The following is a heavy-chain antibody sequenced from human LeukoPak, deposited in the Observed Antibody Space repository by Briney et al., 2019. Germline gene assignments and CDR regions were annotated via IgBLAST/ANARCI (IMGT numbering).Heavy chain of an antibody. Sequence: GGSLRLSCAASGFTFSSYAMSWVRQAPGKGLEWVSAISGSGGSTYYADSVKGRFTISRANSKNTLYLQMNSLRAEDTAVYYCAKDRGVYGSGSSSYYFDYWGQGTLVTVSS. V-gene: IGHV3-23*01. CDR2: ISGSGGST. D-gene: IGHD3-10*01. J-gene: IGHJ4*02. CDR1: GFTFSSYA. CDR3: AKDRGVYGSGSSSYYFDY.